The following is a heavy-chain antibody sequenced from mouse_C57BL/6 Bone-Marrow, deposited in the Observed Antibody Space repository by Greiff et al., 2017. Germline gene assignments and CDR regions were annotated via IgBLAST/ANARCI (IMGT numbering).Heavy chain of an antibody. CDR1: GYTFTSYW. J-gene: IGHJ4*01. D-gene: IGHD1-1*01. V-gene: IGHV1-55*01. Sequence: VQLQQPGAELVKPGASVKMSCKASGYTFTSYWITWVKQRPGQGLEWIGDIYPGSGSTNYNEKFKSKATLTVDTSSSTAYMQLSSLTSEDSAVYYCARSHYYGNSYDAMDYWGQGTSVTVSS. CDR3: ARSHYYGNSYDAMDY. CDR2: IYPGSGST.